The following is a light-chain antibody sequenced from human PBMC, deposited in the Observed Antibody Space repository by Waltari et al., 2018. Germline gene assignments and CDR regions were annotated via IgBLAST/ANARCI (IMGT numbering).Light chain of an antibody. V-gene: IGKV3-15*01. J-gene: IGKJ1*01. CDR2: CAS. Sequence: EIVMTQSPATLSVFPGERATLSRRASQSIRSNLAWYQHKPGQAPRLLIYCASTRATGIPARFSGSGSGTEFTLNIISLQSEDFAVYFCQQYDNWLGTFGQGTKVEIK. CDR1: QSIRSN. CDR3: QQYDNWLGT.